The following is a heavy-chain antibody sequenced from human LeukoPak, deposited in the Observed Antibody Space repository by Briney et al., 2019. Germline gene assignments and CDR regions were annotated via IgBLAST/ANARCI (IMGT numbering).Heavy chain of an antibody. Sequence: GGSLRLSCAASGFTFSSHAMSWVRQAPGKGLEWVSAIGDDVVSTYYAESVKGRFTISRDNSKNTLYLQMNSLRAEDMATYYCARDSPLLTVWGQGTLVTVSS. CDR2: IGDDVVST. V-gene: IGHV3-23*01. CDR3: ARDSPLLTV. D-gene: IGHD3-9*01. CDR1: GFTFSSHA. J-gene: IGHJ4*02.